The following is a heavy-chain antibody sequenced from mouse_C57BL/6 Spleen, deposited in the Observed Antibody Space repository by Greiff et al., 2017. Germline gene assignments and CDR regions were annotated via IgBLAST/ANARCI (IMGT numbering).Heavy chain of an antibody. V-gene: IGHV7-3*01. CDR1: GFTFTDYY. Sequence: EVKVVESGGGLVQPGGSLSLSCAASGFTFTDYYMSWVRQPPGTALEWLGFIRNKANGYTTEYSASVKGRFTISRDNSQSILYLQMNALRAEDSATYYCARFYYGNRRYYFDDWGQGTTLTVSS. D-gene: IGHD2-1*01. CDR2: IRNKANGYTT. J-gene: IGHJ2*01. CDR3: ARFYYGNRRYYFDD.